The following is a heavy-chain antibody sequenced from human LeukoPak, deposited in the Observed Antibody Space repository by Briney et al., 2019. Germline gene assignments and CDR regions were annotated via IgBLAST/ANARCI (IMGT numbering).Heavy chain of an antibody. CDR3: AAIEMAPTNYFDY. CDR1: GGSIITSSYY. Sequence: SETLSLICSVSGGSIITSSYYWGWIRQPPGKGLERIGNVSYSGDSYYNPSLKSRVTISVDTSENQFSLKLTSVTATDTAVYYCAAIEMAPTNYFDYWGQGMLVTVSS. J-gene: IGHJ4*02. CDR2: VSYSGDS. V-gene: IGHV4-39*01. D-gene: IGHD5-24*01.